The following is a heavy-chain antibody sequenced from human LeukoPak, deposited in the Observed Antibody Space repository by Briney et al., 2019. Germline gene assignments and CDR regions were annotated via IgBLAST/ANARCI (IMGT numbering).Heavy chain of an antibody. Sequence: ASVKVSCKASGYTFTSYDINWVRQATGQGLEWMGWMNPNSGNTGYAQKFQGRVTITADESTSTAYMELSSLRSEDTAVYYCARSLTRRYSSSSNLGYWGQGTLVTVSS. V-gene: IGHV1-8*01. J-gene: IGHJ4*02. CDR1: GYTFTSYD. CDR2: MNPNSGNT. CDR3: ARSLTRRYSSSSNLGY. D-gene: IGHD6-6*01.